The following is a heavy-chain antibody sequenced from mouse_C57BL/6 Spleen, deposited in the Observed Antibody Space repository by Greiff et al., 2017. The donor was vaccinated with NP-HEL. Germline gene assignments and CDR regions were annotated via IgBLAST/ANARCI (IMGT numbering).Heavy chain of an antibody. CDR1: GFTFSSYG. J-gene: IGHJ2*01. CDR3: ARRTAQANYFDY. D-gene: IGHD3-2*02. V-gene: IGHV5-6*01. Sequence: VQLVESGGDLVKPGGSLKLSCAASGFTFSSYGMSWVRQTPDKRLEWVATISSGGSYTYYPDSVKGRFTISRDNAKNTLYLQMSSLKSEDTAMYYCARRTAQANYFDYWGQGTTLTVSS. CDR2: ISSGGSYT.